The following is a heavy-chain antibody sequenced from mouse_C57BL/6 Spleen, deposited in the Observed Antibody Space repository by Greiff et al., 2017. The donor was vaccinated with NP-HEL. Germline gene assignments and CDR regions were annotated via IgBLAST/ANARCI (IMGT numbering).Heavy chain of an antibody. CDR2: IYPGDGDT. J-gene: IGHJ2*01. V-gene: IGHV1-82*01. CDR3: ARERLDDY. CDR1: GYAFSSSW. Sequence: QVQLQQSGPELVKPGASVKISCKASGYAFSSSWMNWVKQRPGKGLEWIGRIYPGDGDTNYNGKFKGKATLTADKSSSTAYMQLSSLTSEDSAVYFCARERLDDYWGQGTTLTVSS. D-gene: IGHD3-2*02.